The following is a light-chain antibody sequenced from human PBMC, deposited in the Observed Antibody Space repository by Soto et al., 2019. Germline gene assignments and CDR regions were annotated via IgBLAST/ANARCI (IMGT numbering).Light chain of an antibody. CDR2: AAS. Sequence: DIQLTQSPPFLSASVGDRVTITCRASQGISSYLAWYQQKPGKAPKLLIYAASSLQSGVPSRFSGSGSGTEFTLTISSLQPEDSAAYYCQQLDGFPITFGGGTTVEI. CDR3: QQLDGFPIT. CDR1: QGISSY. V-gene: IGKV1-9*01. J-gene: IGKJ4*01.